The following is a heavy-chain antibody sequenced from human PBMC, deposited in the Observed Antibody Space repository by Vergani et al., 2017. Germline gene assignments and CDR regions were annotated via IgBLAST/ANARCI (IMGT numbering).Heavy chain of an antibody. Sequence: EVQLVESGGDLVQPGRSLRLSCTASGFTFGYYAMDWFRQAPGQGLEWVGGIRSKAYGQATIYAASVKCRFTISSDDSKSIAYLQMNNLQTEDTAMYYCVRDQVTMLRGSDALDIWGQGTMVTVSS. CDR2: IRSKAYGQAT. CDR3: VRDQVTMLRGSDALDI. J-gene: IGHJ3*02. CDR1: GFTFGYYA. D-gene: IGHD3-10*01. V-gene: IGHV3-49*03.